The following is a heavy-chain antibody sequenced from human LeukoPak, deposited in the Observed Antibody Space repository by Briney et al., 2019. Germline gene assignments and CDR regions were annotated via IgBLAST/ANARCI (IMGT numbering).Heavy chain of an antibody. D-gene: IGHD4-17*01. Sequence: GGSLRLSCAASGFTFSTYVMSWVRQAPGKGLEWVSAISGSGGSTYYADSVKGRFTISRDNSKNTLYLQMNSLRAEDTAVYYCARGTPTGFAFDIWGQGTMVTVSS. CDR3: ARGTPTGFAFDI. CDR2: ISGSGGST. V-gene: IGHV3-23*01. CDR1: GFTFSTYV. J-gene: IGHJ3*02.